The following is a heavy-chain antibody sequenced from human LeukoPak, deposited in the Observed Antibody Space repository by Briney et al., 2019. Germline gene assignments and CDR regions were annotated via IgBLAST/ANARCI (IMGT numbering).Heavy chain of an antibody. CDR1: GFTFSDYA. D-gene: IGHD3-3*01. V-gene: IGHV3-30*04. CDR2: ISYDGSNE. J-gene: IGHJ5*02. Sequence: GGSLRLSCAAPGFTFSDYAMHWVRQAPGKGLEWVAVISYDGSNENYADSVKGGFTISRDNSKNTLYVQMYSLRGEDTAEYYCARASVPYYDFWSGYSNNWFDPWGQGTLVTVSS. CDR3: ARASVPYYDFWSGYSNNWFDP.